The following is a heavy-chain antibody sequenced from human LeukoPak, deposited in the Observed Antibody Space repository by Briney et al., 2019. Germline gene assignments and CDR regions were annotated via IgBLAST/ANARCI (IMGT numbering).Heavy chain of an antibody. CDR2: IWYEDTNR. CDR1: GFRFNFYG. Sequence: GGSLRLSCAASGFRFNFYGMHWVRQAPGKGLEWVAVIWYEDTNRFYADSVKGRFTISRDDSENTVDLQIDGLRADDTAVYYCPRDGSGGGWKFLDHWGQGTRVTVSS. D-gene: IGHD3-10*01. J-gene: IGHJ4*02. CDR3: PRDGSGGGWKFLDH. V-gene: IGHV3-33*04.